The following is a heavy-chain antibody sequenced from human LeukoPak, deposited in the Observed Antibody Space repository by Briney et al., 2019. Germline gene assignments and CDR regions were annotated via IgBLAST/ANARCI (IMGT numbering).Heavy chain of an antibody. V-gene: IGHV3-21*01. CDR3: ARDLAGYSSSWCPDY. CDR2: ISSSSSYI. CDR1: GFTFSSYS. D-gene: IGHD6-13*01. Sequence: GGSLRLSCAASGFTFSSYSMNWVRQAPGKGLEWVSSISSSSSYIYYADSVKGRFTISRDNAKNSLYLQMNSLRAEDTAVYYCARDLAGYSSSWCPDYWGQGTLVTVSS. J-gene: IGHJ4*02.